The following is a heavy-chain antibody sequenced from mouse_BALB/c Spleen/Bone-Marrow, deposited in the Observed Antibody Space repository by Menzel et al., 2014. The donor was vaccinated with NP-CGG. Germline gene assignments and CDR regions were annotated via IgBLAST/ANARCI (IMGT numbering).Heavy chain of an antibody. V-gene: IGHV4-1*02. CDR2: INPDSNTI. Sequence: VQLKESGGGLVQPGGSLKLSCAASGFDFSRYWMSWVRQVPGKGLEWIGEINPDSNTINYTPSLKDKFIISRDNAKNTLYLQMSKVRSEDTALYYCARLNYYGNLFVWGAGTTVTASS. J-gene: IGHJ1*01. CDR1: GFDFSRYW. D-gene: IGHD1-1*01. CDR3: ARLNYYGNLFV.